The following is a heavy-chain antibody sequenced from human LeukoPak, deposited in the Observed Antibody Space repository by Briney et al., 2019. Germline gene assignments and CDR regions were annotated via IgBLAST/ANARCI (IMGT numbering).Heavy chain of an antibody. J-gene: IGHJ4*02. V-gene: IGHV1-18*01. CDR3: ARDSRRRHDFGDY. Sequence: WASVKVSCMASGYTFTSYGISWVRQAPGQGLEGMGWISAYNGTTNYAQKLQGRVTMTTDTSTSTAYMELRSLRSDDTAVYYCARDSRRRHDFGDYWGQGTLVTVSS. CDR1: GYTFTSYG. D-gene: IGHD4-17*01. CDR2: ISAYNGTT.